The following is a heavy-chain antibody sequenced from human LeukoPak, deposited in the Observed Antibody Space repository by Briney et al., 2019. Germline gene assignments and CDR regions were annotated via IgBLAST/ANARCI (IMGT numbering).Heavy chain of an antibody. D-gene: IGHD2-8*01. J-gene: IGHJ4*02. CDR1: GGTFSSYA. Sequence: SVKVSCKASGGTFSSYAISWVRQAPGQGLEWMGGIIPIFGTANYAQKFQGRVTITADKSTSTAYMELSSLRSEDTAVYYCARSYCTNGVCYTGEPFDYWGQGTLVTVSS. CDR3: ARSYCTNGVCYTGEPFDY. CDR2: IIPIFGTA. V-gene: IGHV1-69*06.